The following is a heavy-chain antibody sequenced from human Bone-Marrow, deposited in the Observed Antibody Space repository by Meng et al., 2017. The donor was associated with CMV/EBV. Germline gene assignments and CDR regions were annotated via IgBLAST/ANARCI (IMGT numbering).Heavy chain of an antibody. CDR2: IYYSGST. CDR3: ARESYCSGGSCYSGGDY. J-gene: IGHJ4*02. Sequence: SETLSLTCTVSGGSISSSSYYWGWIRQPPGKGLEWIGSIYYSGSTYYNPSLKSRVTISVDTSKNQFSLKLSSVTAADTAVYYCARESYCSGGSCYSGGDYWGQGKLVNVAS. CDR1: GGSISSSSYY. V-gene: IGHV4-39*07. D-gene: IGHD2-15*01.